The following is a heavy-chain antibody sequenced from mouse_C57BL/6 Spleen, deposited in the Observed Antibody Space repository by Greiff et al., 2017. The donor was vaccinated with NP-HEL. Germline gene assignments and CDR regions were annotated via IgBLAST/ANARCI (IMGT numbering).Heavy chain of an antibody. V-gene: IGHV1-53*01. CDR1: GYTFTSYW. Sequence: QVQLQQPGTELVKPGASVKLSCKASGYTFTSYWMHWVKQRPGQGLEWIGNINPSNGGTNYNEKFKSKATLTVDKSSSTAYMQLSSLTSEDSAVYYCARQGTTVVYWYFDVWGTGTTVTVSS. J-gene: IGHJ1*03. CDR3: ARQGTTVVYWYFDV. D-gene: IGHD1-1*01. CDR2: INPSNGGT.